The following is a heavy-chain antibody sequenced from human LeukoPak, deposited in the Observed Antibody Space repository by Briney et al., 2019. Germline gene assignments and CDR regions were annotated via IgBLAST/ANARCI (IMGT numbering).Heavy chain of an antibody. CDR2: IWYDGSNK. Sequence: GGSLRLSCAASGFTFNNYAMSWVRQAPGKGLEWVAVIWYDGSNKYYADSVKGRFTISRDNSKNTLYLQMNSLRAEDTAVYYCARVPTIKGSGSTNDYWGQGTLVTVSS. J-gene: IGHJ4*02. V-gene: IGHV3-33*08. CDR1: GFTFNNYA. D-gene: IGHD3-10*01. CDR3: ARVPTIKGSGSTNDY.